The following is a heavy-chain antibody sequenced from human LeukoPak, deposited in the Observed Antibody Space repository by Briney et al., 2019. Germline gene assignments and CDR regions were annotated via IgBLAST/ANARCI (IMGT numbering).Heavy chain of an antibody. V-gene: IGHV3-33*08. CDR2: IWYDGSNK. CDR1: GFTVSSNY. J-gene: IGHJ4*02. Sequence: GGSLRLSCAASGFTVSSNYMSWVRQAPGKGLEWVAVIWYDGSNKYYADSVKGRFTISRDNSKNTLYLQMNSLRAEDTAVYYCARDRIRGYSYGLLDYWGQGTLVTVSS. D-gene: IGHD5-18*01. CDR3: ARDRIRGYSYGLLDY.